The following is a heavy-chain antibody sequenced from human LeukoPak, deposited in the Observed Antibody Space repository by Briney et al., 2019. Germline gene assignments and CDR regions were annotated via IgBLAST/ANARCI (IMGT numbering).Heavy chain of an antibody. Sequence: PSETLSLTCAVSVYSLSSGDYCGWIRQPPGKGLEWIGNIYHSGSTYYNPSLKSRLTMSVDTSKNQFSLKLSSVTAADTAVYYCARVGSYDSSGYYCFDYWGQGTLVTVSS. V-gene: IGHV4-38-2*01. D-gene: IGHD3-22*01. J-gene: IGHJ4*02. CDR2: IYHSGST. CDR3: ARVGSYDSSGYYCFDY. CDR1: VYSLSSGDY.